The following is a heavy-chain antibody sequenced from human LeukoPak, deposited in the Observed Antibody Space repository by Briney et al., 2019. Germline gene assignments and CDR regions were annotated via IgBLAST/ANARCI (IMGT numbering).Heavy chain of an antibody. CDR3: ARDKWGVRGRFFDI. V-gene: IGHV4-61*01. J-gene: IGHJ3*02. CDR1: GGSISSSSYY. Sequence: SETLSLTCTVSGGSISSSSYYWGWSRQPPGKGLEWIGYIYYSGSTNYNPSLKSRVTISVDTSKNQFSLKLSSVTAADTAVYYCARDKWGVRGRFFDIWGQGTMVTVSS. D-gene: IGHD3-10*01. CDR2: IYYSGST.